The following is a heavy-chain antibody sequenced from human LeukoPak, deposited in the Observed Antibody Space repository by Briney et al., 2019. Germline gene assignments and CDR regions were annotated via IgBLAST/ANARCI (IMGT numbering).Heavy chain of an antibody. D-gene: IGHD3-3*01. CDR2: INPSGGST. CDR3: ARDRYYDFWSGYPPPTYFDY. CDR1: GYTFTSYY. Sequence: RASVTVSCKASGYTFTSYYMHWVRQAPGQGLEWMGIINPSGGSTSYAQKFQGRVTMTRDMSTSTVYMELSSLRSEDTAVYYCARDRYYDFWSGYPPPTYFDYWAREPWSPSPQ. V-gene: IGHV1-46*01. J-gene: IGHJ4*02.